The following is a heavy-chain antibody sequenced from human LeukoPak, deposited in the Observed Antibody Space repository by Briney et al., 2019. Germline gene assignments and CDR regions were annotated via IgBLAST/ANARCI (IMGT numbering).Heavy chain of an antibody. Sequence: SETLSLTCTVSGGSISSSSYYWGWIRQPPGKGLEWIGYIYYSGSTNYNPSLKSRVTISVNTSKNQFSLKLSSVTAADTAVYYCAGDASRNWFDPWGQGTLVTVSS. V-gene: IGHV4-61*01. J-gene: IGHJ5*02. CDR2: IYYSGST. CDR3: AGDASRNWFDP. CDR1: GGSISSSSYY.